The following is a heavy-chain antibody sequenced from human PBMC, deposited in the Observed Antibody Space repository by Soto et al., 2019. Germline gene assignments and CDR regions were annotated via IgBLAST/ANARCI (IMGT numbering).Heavy chain of an antibody. Sequence: QVQLQESGPGLVKPSQTLSLTCTVSGGSISSGDYYWSWIRQPPGKGLEWIGYIYYSGSTYYNPSLKSRVTISVDTSKTQFSLKLSSVTAADTAVYYCARGPCGGDCPSDYWGQGTLVTVSS. CDR1: GGSISSGDYY. J-gene: IGHJ4*02. CDR3: ARGPCGGDCPSDY. V-gene: IGHV4-30-4*01. D-gene: IGHD2-21*02. CDR2: IYYSGST.